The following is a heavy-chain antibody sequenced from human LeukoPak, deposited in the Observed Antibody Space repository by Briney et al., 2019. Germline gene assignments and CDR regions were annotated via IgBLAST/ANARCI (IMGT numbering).Heavy chain of an antibody. CDR1: GFTFSTYD. V-gene: IGHV3-30*18. CDR2: ISYDGSNK. CDR3: AKVGSDLVLSAGFDY. Sequence: GRSLRLSCTASGFTFSTYDMLWVRQAPGTGLEWVAVISYDGSNKYYADSVKGRFTISRDNSKNTLYLQMNSLRAEDTAGYYCAKVGSDLVLSAGFDYWGQGTLVTVSS. D-gene: IGHD2-15*01. J-gene: IGHJ4*02.